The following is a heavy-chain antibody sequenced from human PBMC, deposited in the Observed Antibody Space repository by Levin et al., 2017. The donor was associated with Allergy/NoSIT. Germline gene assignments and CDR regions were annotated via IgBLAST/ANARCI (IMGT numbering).Heavy chain of an antibody. CDR3: AKGSGGYPDY. V-gene: IGHV3-23*01. D-gene: IGHD6-19*01. Sequence: SCAASGFTFNNYPMSWVRQAPGKGLEWVSTISGSGGSTYYADSVKGRFTISRDDSKNTLYLQMNSLRAEDTAVYYCAKGSGGYPDYWGQGTLVTVSS. CDR1: GFTFNNYP. CDR2: ISGSGGST. J-gene: IGHJ4*02.